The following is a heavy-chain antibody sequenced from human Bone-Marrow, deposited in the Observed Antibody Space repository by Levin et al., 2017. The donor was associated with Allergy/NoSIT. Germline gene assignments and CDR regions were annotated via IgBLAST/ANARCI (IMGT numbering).Heavy chain of an antibody. CDR1: GYPFTDCY. CDR2: IDPARGGT. CDR3: ARGGTSTNDY. V-gene: IGHV1-2*02. Sequence: ASVKVSCTVSGYPFTDCYIHWIRQTPGQGLEWIGWIDPARGGTKFADKFHARVVLTRNSSISTAYLELGRLRSDDTALYYCARGGTSTNDYWVPGTLVTVSS. J-gene: IGHJ4*02. D-gene: IGHD3-3*02.